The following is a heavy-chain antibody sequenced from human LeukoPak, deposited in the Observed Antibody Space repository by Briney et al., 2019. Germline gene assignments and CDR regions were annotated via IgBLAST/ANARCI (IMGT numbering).Heavy chain of an antibody. V-gene: IGHV4-39*07. CDR2: IYYSGST. Sequence: PSETLSLTCTVSGGSISTSNYYWGWIRQPPGKGLEWIGNIYYSGSTYYNPSLKSRVSTSVDTSKNQFSLKLTSVTAADTAVYYCARAPEYGLYYFDYWGQGTPVTVSS. CDR1: GGSISTSNYY. CDR3: ARAPEYGLYYFDY. D-gene: IGHD1-14*01. J-gene: IGHJ4*02.